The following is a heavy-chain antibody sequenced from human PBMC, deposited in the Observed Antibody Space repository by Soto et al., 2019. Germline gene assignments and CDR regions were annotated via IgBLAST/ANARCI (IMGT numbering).Heavy chain of an antibody. CDR1: GFTFSCVS. Sequence: GGSLRLSCEASGFTFSCVSMNWVRQVPGKGLEWVASISSGSSDTWYADSVKGRFIISRDNGQNALFLQMNTLRPEDTAMYYCARVAYWGPGTQVTVSS. J-gene: IGHJ4*02. CDR3: ARVAY. CDR2: ISSGSSDT. V-gene: IGHV3-21*01.